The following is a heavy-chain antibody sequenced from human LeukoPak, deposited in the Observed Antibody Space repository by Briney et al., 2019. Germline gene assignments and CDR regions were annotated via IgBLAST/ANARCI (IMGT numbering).Heavy chain of an antibody. CDR2: IYPGDSDT. D-gene: IGHD5-18*01. CDR3: ARHPSLTAMVEPDY. Sequence: RRGESLKISCKGSGYSFTSYWIGWVRQMPGKGLEWMGIIYPGDSDTRYSPSFQGQVTISADKSISTAYLQWSSLKASDTAMYYCARHPSLTAMVEPDYWGQGTLVTVSS. J-gene: IGHJ4*02. V-gene: IGHV5-51*01. CDR1: GYSFTSYW.